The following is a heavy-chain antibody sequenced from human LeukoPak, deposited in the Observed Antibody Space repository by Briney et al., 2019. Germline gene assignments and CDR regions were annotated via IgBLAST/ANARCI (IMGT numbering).Heavy chain of an antibody. CDR3: ARGRLYYDSSGYYLTNSIDY. Sequence: ASVKVSCKASGYTFTGYKMHWVRQPPGQGREWMGLINPNSGGTNYAQKFQGRVTMTRDTSISTAYMELSRLRSDDTAVYYCARGRLYYDSSGYYLTNSIDYWGQGTLVTVSS. CDR2: INPNSGGT. D-gene: IGHD3-22*01. CDR1: GYTFTGYK. J-gene: IGHJ4*02. V-gene: IGHV1-2*02.